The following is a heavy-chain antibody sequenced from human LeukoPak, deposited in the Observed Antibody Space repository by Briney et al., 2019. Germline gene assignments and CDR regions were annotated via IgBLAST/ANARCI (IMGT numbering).Heavy chain of an antibody. CDR1: GYSISSGYY. J-gene: IGHJ3*02. D-gene: IGHD3-10*01. V-gene: IGHV4-38-2*02. CDR3: AKSNGYGLVDI. CDR2: IYCSGST. Sequence: SETLSLTCTVSGYSISSGYYWGWIRQPPGEGLEWIGSIYCSGSTYYSPSLKSRVTISLDTSRNQFSLKLNSVTAADTAVYYCAKSNGYGLVDIWGQGTMVTVSS.